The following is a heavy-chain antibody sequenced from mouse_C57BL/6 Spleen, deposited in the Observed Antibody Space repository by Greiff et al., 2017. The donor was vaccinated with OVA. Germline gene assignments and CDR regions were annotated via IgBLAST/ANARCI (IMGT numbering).Heavy chain of an antibody. CDR2: IYPRSGNT. CDR1: GYTFTSYG. CDR3: ARRIPLYYDYDEYFDV. V-gene: IGHV1-81*01. D-gene: IGHD2-4*01. Sequence: VKLMESGAELARPGASVKLSCKASGYTFTSYGISWVKQRTGQGLEWIGEIYPRSGNTYYNEKFKGKATLTADKSSSTAYMELRSLTSEDSAVYFCARRIPLYYDYDEYFDVWGTGTTVTVSS. J-gene: IGHJ1*03.